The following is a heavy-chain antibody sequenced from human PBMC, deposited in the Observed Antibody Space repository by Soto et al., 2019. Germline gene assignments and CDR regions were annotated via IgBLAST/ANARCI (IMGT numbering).Heavy chain of an antibody. V-gene: IGHV1-18*01. CDR3: ARSGSSGYYLDY. Sequence: ASVKVSCKASGYTFTSYGLNWVRQAPGQGLEWMGWISAYNGNTNYAQKFQGRVTMTTDTSTSTAYMELRSLRSDDTAVYYRARSGSSGYYLDYWGQGTLVTVSS. J-gene: IGHJ4*02. D-gene: IGHD3-22*01. CDR1: GYTFTSYG. CDR2: ISAYNGNT.